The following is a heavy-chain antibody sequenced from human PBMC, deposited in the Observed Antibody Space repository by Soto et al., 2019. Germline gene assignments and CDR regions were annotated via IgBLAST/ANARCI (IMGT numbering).Heavy chain of an antibody. J-gene: IGHJ4*02. D-gene: IGHD1-7*01. CDR3: AVRGTKPHHDDY. V-gene: IGHV1-69*13. CDR1: GGTFSSYA. CDR2: IIPIFGTA. Sequence: SVKVSCKASGGTFSSYAISWVRQAPGQGLEWMGGIIPIFGTANYAQKFQGRVTITADESTSTAYMELSSLRSEDTAVYYCAVRGTKPHHDDYWGQGTLVTVSS.